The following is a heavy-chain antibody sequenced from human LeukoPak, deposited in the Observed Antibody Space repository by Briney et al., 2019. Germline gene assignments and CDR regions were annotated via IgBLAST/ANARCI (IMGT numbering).Heavy chain of an antibody. CDR3: AKDTSRSLYYYGSGSYYNI. D-gene: IGHD3-10*01. J-gene: IGHJ4*02. Sequence: PGRSLRLSCAASGFTFSSYAMSWVRQAPGKGLEWVSAISGSGGSTYYADSVKGRFTISRDNSKNTLYLQMNSLRAEDTAVYYCAKDTSRSLYYYGSGSYYNIWGQGTLVTVSS. CDR2: ISGSGGST. CDR1: GFTFSSYA. V-gene: IGHV3-23*01.